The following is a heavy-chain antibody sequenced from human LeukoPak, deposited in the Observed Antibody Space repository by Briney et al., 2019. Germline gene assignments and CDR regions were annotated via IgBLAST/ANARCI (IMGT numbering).Heavy chain of an antibody. CDR3: ARGRYCGGDCLTDAFDI. Sequence: VASVKVSCKASGGTFSSYAISWVRQAPGQGLEWMGGIIPIFGTANYAQKFQGRVTITTDESTSTAYMELSSLRSEDTAVYYCARGRYCGGDCLTDAFDIWGQGTMVTVSS. V-gene: IGHV1-69*05. CDR2: IIPIFGTA. D-gene: IGHD2-21*01. J-gene: IGHJ3*02. CDR1: GGTFSSYA.